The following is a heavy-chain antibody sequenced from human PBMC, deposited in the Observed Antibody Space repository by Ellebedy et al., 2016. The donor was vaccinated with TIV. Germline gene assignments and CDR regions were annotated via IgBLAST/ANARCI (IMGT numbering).Heavy chain of an antibody. D-gene: IGHD1-26*01. V-gene: IGHV3-74*01. CDR3: ATERSGSYYNY. CDR1: GIIFSSYR. J-gene: IGHJ4*02. Sequence: GESLKISCAASGIIFSSYRMHWVRQAPGKGLVWVSRINSDGSSTTYADSVKGRFTISRDNAKNTVYLQMNSLRAEDTAVYYCATERSGSYYNYWGQGTLVTVSS. CDR2: INSDGSST.